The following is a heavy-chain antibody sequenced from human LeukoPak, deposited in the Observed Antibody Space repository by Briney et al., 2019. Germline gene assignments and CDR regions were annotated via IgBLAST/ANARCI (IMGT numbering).Heavy chain of an antibody. CDR3: AKDHYYDSKGGMYAFDI. J-gene: IGHJ3*02. V-gene: IGHV3-23*01. CDR2: ISGSGGST. D-gene: IGHD3-22*01. Sequence: GGSLRLSCAASGFTFSSYATSWVRQAPGKGLEWVSAISGSGGSTYYADSVKGRFTISRDNSKNTLYLQMNSLRAEDTAVYYCAKDHYYDSKGGMYAFDIWGQGTMVTVSS. CDR1: GFTFSSYA.